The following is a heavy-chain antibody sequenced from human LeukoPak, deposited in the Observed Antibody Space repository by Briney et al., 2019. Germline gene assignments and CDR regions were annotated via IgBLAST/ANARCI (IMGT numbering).Heavy chain of an antibody. CDR2: INHSGST. Sequence: SETLSLTCAVYGGSFSGYYWSWIRQPPGKGLEWIGEINHSGSTNYNPSLKSRVTISVDTSKNQFSLKLSSVTAADTAVYYCARHAYCSSTSCPFDYWGQGTLVTVSS. J-gene: IGHJ4*02. CDR1: GGSFSGYY. D-gene: IGHD2-2*01. CDR3: ARHAYCSSTSCPFDY. V-gene: IGHV4-34*01.